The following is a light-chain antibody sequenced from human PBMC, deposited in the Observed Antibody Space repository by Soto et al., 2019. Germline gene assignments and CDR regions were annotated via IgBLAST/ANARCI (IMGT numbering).Light chain of an antibody. CDR3: HQYNNWPPWT. Sequence: EIVMTQSPDKLSVSPGERATISFRSSQIVSSNLAWYQQKPGKSTRLLIYGSSTRATAIPDRFSGSGSGTELTLTIRILQSEDFAVYYCHQYNNWPPWTFGQGTKVEIK. CDR2: GSS. V-gene: IGKV3-15*01. CDR1: QIVSSN. J-gene: IGKJ1*01.